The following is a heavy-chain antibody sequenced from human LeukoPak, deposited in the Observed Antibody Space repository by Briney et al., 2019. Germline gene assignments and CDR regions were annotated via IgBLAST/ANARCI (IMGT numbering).Heavy chain of an antibody. CDR3: ATYSSGWYPFDY. CDR2: IYYSGST. D-gene: IGHD6-19*01. Sequence: SETLSLTCSVSGGSMSSYYWGWIRQPPGKGLEWIGSIYYSGSTYYNPSLKSRVTISVDTSKNQFSLKLSSVTAADTAVYYCATYSSGWYPFDYWGQGTLVTVSS. CDR1: GGSMSSYY. J-gene: IGHJ4*02. V-gene: IGHV4-39*07.